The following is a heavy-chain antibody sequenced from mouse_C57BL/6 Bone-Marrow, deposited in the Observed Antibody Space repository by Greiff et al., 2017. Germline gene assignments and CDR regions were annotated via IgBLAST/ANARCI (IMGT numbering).Heavy chain of an antibody. D-gene: IGHD2-3*01. J-gene: IGHJ1*03. CDR1: GFTFSSYA. Sequence: EVKLQESGGGLVKPGGSLKLSCAASGFTFSSYAMSWVRQTPEKRLEWVATISDGGSYTYYPDNVKGRFTISRDNAKNNLYLQMSHLKSEDTAMYYCARAYDGPRYFDVWGTGTTVTVSS. CDR3: ARAYDGPRYFDV. V-gene: IGHV5-4*03. CDR2: ISDGGSYT.